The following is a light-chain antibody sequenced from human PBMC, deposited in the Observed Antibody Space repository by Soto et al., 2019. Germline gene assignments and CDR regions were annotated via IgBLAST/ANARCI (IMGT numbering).Light chain of an antibody. J-gene: IGLJ3*02. V-gene: IGLV1-51*01. Sequence: QSVLTQPPSVSAAPGQKVTISCSGSSSNIGNNYVSWYQQLPGTAPKLLIYDNNKRPSGIPDRFSGSKSGTSATLGITGLQTGDEADYYCGTWDSGLSYWVFGGGTKLTVL. CDR2: DNN. CDR3: GTWDSGLSYWV. CDR1: SSNIGNNY.